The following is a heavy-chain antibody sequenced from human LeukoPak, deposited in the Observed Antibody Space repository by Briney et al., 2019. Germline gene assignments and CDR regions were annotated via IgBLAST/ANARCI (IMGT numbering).Heavy chain of an antibody. V-gene: IGHV4-59*01. Sequence: TSETLSLTCTVSGGSISSYYWSWIRQPPGKGLEWIGYIYYSGSTNYNPSLKSRVTISVDTSKNQFSLKLSSVTAADTAVYYCARKTQIAARWGNYFDYWGQGTLVTVSS. J-gene: IGHJ4*02. CDR3: ARKTQIAARWGNYFDY. CDR2: IYYSGST. CDR1: GGSISSYY. D-gene: IGHD6-6*01.